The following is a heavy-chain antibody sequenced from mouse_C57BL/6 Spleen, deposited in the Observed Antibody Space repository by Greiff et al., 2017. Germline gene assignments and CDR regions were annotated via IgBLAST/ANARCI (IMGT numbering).Heavy chain of an antibody. CDR3: ARNYGRDYFDY. V-gene: IGHV5-9*01. Sequence: EVKLVESGGGLVKPGGSLKLSCAASGFTFSSYTMSWVRQTPEKRLEWVATISGGGGNTYYPDSVKGRFTISRDNDKNTLYLQMSSLRSEDTALYYCARNYGRDYFDYWGQGTTLTVSS. D-gene: IGHD1-1*01. J-gene: IGHJ2*01. CDR1: GFTFSSYT. CDR2: ISGGGGNT.